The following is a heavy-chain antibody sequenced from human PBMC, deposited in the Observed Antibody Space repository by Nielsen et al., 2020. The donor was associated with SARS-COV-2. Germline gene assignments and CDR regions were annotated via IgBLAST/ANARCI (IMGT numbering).Heavy chain of an antibody. CDR2: INANSGNP. CDR1: GYTFTNYA. CDR3: AKDLGINYIFLSGQVTSNGMDV. D-gene: IGHD3-3*01. J-gene: IGHJ6*02. V-gene: IGHV7-4-1*01. Sequence: ASVKVSCKASGYTFTNYAIDWVRQVPGRGLEWMGWINANSGNPTYARNFTGRFVFSLDTSVTTAYLEIASLKAEDTATYFCAKDLGINYIFLSGQVTSNGMDVWGQGTTVIVSS.